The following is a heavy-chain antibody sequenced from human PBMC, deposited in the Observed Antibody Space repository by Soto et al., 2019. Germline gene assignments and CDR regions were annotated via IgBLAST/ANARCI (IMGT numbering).Heavy chain of an antibody. CDR2: IDWDDDK. V-gene: IGHV2-70*11. Sequence: ESGPTLVNPTQTLTLTCTFSGFSLSTSGMCVSWIRQPPGKALEWLARIDWDDDKYYSTSLKTRLTISKDTSKNQVVLTMTNMDPVDTATYYCARIRAAARPYYFDYWGQGTLVTVSS. J-gene: IGHJ4*02. CDR3: ARIRAAARPYYFDY. D-gene: IGHD6-6*01. CDR1: GFSLSTSGMC.